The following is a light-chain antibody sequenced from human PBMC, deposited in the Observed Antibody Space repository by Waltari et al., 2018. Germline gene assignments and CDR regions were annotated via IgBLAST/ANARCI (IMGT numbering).Light chain of an antibody. V-gene: IGKV1-5*03. CDR2: KAS. Sequence: DIQMTPSPSTLSASLGARVTITCRASQSIGDSLAWYQQKPGKAPKLLVFKASTLERGVPSRFGGSGSGTEFTLTITSLQPDDVATYYCQQYGSRWTFGQGTKVEVK. J-gene: IGKJ1*01. CDR1: QSIGDS. CDR3: QQYGSRWT.